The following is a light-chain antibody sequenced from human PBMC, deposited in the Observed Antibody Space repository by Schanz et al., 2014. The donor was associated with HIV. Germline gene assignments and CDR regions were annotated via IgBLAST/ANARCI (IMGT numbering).Light chain of an antibody. CDR3: HQYNSYPGT. Sequence: DIQLTQSPPTLSASVGDRVTITCRASQSITNWLAWYQQKPGKAPNLLIFQASTLNTGVPSRFSGSGSGTQFTLTISSLQPADFATYYCHQYNSYPGTFGQGTKLDIK. V-gene: IGKV1-5*03. CDR2: QAS. J-gene: IGKJ2*02. CDR1: QSITNW.